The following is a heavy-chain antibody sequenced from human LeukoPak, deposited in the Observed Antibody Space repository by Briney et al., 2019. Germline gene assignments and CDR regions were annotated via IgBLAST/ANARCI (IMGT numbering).Heavy chain of an antibody. V-gene: IGHV1-69*01. CDR1: RGTFSSYA. Sequence: ASVKVSCKASRGTFSSYAISWVRQAPGQGLEWMGGIIPIFGTANYAQKFQGRVTITADESTSTAYMELSSLRSEDTAVYYCARDRGRDGYNGQIDYWGQGTLVTVSS. CDR2: IIPIFGTA. CDR3: ARDRGRDGYNGQIDY. J-gene: IGHJ4*02. D-gene: IGHD5-24*01.